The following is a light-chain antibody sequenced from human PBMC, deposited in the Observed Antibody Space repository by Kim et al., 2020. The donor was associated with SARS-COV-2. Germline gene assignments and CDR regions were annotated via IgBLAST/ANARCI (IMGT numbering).Light chain of an antibody. V-gene: IGKV1-9*01. CDR3: QQLEYYRIT. CDR1: QGIGSY. CDR2: AAS. Sequence: QLTQSPSSLSASVGDRVTITCRASQGIGSYLAWYQQKPGKAPKLLIYAASTLQSGVPSRFSGSGSATDFTLTITSLQPEDFATYYCQQLEYYRITFGQGTRLEIK. J-gene: IGKJ5*01.